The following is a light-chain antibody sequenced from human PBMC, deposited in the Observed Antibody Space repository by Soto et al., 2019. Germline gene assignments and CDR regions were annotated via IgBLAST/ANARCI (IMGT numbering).Light chain of an antibody. J-gene: IGKJ4*01. CDR3: QQYNHWPPLT. CDR1: QSVGRN. Sequence: EIVMTQSSATLSVSPGERATLSCRASQSVGRNLAWYQQKPGQAPRLLIYGASTRATGIPARFSGSGSGTEFTLTISSLQSEDFAIYSCQQYNHWPPLTFGGGTKVEIK. V-gene: IGKV3-15*01. CDR2: GAS.